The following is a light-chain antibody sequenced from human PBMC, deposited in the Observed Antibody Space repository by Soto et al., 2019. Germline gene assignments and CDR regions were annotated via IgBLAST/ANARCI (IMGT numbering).Light chain of an antibody. CDR2: GAS. CDR3: QQYSSSRFT. J-gene: IGKJ3*01. V-gene: IGKV3-20*01. Sequence: EIVLTQSPGTLSLSPGERATLSCRASQAVGSSYLAWYQQKAGQTPMLLIYGASTRATGIPDRFSGSGSGTDFTLTISGVEPEDFAVYYCQQYSSSRFTFGPGTRVDIK. CDR1: QAVGSSY.